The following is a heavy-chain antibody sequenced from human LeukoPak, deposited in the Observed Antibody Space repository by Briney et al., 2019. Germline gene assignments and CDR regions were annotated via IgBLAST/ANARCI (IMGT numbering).Heavy chain of an antibody. V-gene: IGHV3-23*01. Sequence: GGSLRLSCAASGFTFSSYAMSWVRQAPGKGLEWVSAISGSGGSTYYADSVKGRFTISKDNSKNTLYLQMSSLRVEDTAVYYCVKNWNGDYWGQGTLVTVSS. CDR2: ISGSGGST. CDR3: VKNWNGDY. CDR1: GFTFSSYA. J-gene: IGHJ4*02. D-gene: IGHD1-1*01.